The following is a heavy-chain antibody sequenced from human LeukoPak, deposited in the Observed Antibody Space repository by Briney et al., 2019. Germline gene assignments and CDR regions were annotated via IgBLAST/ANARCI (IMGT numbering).Heavy chain of an antibody. J-gene: IGHJ5*02. CDR3: TRPKYSSSRGYNWFDP. CDR1: GFTFSGSA. D-gene: IGHD6-13*01. V-gene: IGHV3-73*01. Sequence: GGSLRLSCAASGFTFSGSAMHWVRQASGKGLEWVGRIRSKANSYATAYAASVKGRFTISRDDSKNTAYLQMNSLKTEDTAVYYCTRPKYSSSRGYNWFDPWGQGTLVTVSS. CDR2: IRSKANSYAT.